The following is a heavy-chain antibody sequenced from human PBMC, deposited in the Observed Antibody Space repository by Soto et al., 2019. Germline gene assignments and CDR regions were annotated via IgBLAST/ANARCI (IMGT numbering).Heavy chain of an antibody. Sequence: GVSLRLSAAASGFTFDDYAMHWVRQSPGKGLEWVSFINWDGGSAFYADSVKGRFTIFRDNSKNSLYLQMNGLRPEDTALYYCAKDSDSSGSYFDFWGQGTLVTVSS. CDR3: AKDSDSSGSYFDF. V-gene: IGHV3-43D*03. CDR1: GFTFDDYA. D-gene: IGHD3-22*01. CDR2: INWDGGSA. J-gene: IGHJ4*02.